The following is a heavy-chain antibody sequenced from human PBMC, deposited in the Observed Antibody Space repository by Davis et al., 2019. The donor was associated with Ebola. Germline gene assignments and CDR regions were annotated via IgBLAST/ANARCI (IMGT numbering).Heavy chain of an antibody. CDR3: TLLQEHL. CDR1: GFTVSSNY. CDR2: IYSGGST. Sequence: EGSLRLSCAASGFTVSSNYMSWVRQAPGKGLEWVSVIYSGGSTYYADSVKGRFTISRHNSKNTLYLQMNSLHQGPIGLPPGTLLQEHLWG. J-gene: IGHJ6*01. V-gene: IGHV3-53*04.